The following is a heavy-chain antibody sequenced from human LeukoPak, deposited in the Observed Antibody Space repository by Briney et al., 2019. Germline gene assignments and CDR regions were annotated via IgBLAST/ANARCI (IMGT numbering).Heavy chain of an antibody. CDR2: IYYDGDKK. J-gene: IGHJ4*02. Sequence: GSSLRLSCEASGFTFSNHAMHWVRQAPGKGLEWVALIYYDGDKKYYAESLQGRFTISRDNSKNTVYLEMDSLRADDTAVYYCARAAEYYYDSSGYYPFDYWGQGTLVTVSS. CDR1: GFTFSNHA. D-gene: IGHD3-22*01. CDR3: ARAAEYYYDSSGYYPFDY. V-gene: IGHV3-30*04.